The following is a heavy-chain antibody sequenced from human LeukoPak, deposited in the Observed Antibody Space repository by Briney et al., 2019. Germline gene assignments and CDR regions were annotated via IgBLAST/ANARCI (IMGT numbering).Heavy chain of an antibody. CDR3: ARELFGSGSCPDY. CDR1: GFTFSSYV. D-gene: IGHD3-10*01. V-gene: IGHV3-33*01. J-gene: IGHJ4*02. CDR2: VWHDGFNK. Sequence: GGSLRLSCTAPGFTFSSYVIHWIRQAPGKGLEWVALVWHDGFNKYYADSVKGRFSISRDSSKNTVYLQMNSLRAEDTAVYYCARELFGSGSCPDYWGQGTLVTVSS.